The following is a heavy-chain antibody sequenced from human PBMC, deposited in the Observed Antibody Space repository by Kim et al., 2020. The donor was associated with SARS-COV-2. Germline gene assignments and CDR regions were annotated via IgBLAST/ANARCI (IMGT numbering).Heavy chain of an antibody. J-gene: IGHJ4*02. Sequence: SETLSLTCTVSGGSISSSSYYWGWIRQPPGKGLEWIGSIYYSGSTYYNPSLKSRVTISVDTSKNQFSLKLSSVTAADTAVYYCARRGYSYGFGYWGQGTLVTVSS. CDR3: ARRGYSYGFGY. V-gene: IGHV4-39*01. D-gene: IGHD5-18*01. CDR1: GGSISSSSYY. CDR2: IYYSGST.